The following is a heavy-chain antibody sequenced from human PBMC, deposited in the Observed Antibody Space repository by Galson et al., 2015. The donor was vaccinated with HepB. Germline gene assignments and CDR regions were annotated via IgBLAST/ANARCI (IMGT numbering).Heavy chain of an antibody. Sequence: ETLSLTCTVSGGSISSSSYYWGWIRQPPGKGLEWIGSIYYSGSTYYNPSLKSRVTISVDTSKNQFSLKLSSVTAADTAVYYCARTQGENSSGWSTYYFDYWGQGTLVTVSS. CDR1: GGSISSSSYY. D-gene: IGHD6-19*01. CDR3: ARTQGENSSGWSTYYFDY. V-gene: IGHV4-39*01. J-gene: IGHJ4*02. CDR2: IYYSGST.